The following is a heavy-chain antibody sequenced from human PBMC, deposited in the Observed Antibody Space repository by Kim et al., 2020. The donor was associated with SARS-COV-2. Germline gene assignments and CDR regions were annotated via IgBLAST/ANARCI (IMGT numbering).Heavy chain of an antibody. Sequence: QKFQGRVTITADEATSTAYMELSSLRSEDTAVYYCARNSLRFGELTYFDYWGQGTLVTVSS. V-gene: IGHV1-69*01. D-gene: IGHD3-10*01. J-gene: IGHJ4*02. CDR3: ARNSLRFGELTYFDY.